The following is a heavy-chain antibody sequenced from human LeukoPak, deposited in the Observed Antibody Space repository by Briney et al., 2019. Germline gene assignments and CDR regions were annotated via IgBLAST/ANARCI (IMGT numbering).Heavy chain of an antibody. J-gene: IGHJ5*02. CDR1: GGSISSSSYY. V-gene: IGHV4-39*01. CDR3: ARLWQNWFDP. CDR2: IYYSGST. Sequence: PSETLSLTCTVSGGSISSSSYYWGWIRQPPGKGLEWIGSIYYSGSTYYNPSLKSRVTISVDTSKNQFSLKLGSVTAADTAVYYCARLWQNWFDPWGQGTLVTVSS.